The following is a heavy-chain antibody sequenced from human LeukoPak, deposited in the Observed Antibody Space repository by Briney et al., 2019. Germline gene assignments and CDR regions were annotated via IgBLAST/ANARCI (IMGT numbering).Heavy chain of an antibody. D-gene: IGHD2-2*01. CDR3: ARDIVVVPVAMRTFYYYYGMDV. V-gene: IGHV1-18*01. J-gene: IGHJ6*02. CDR2: ISAYNGNT. Sequence: ASVKVSCKASGYTFTSYGISWVRQAPGQGLEWMGWISAYNGNTNYAQKLQGRVTMTTDTSTSTAYMELRSLRSDDTAVYYCARDIVVVPVAMRTFYYYYGMDVWGQGTTVPVSS. CDR1: GYTFTSYG.